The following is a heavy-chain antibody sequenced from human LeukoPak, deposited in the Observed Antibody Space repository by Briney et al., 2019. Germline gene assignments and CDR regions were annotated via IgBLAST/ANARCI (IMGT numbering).Heavy chain of an antibody. CDR3: MREDFHYASAY. J-gene: IGHJ4*02. D-gene: IGHD2-2*01. Sequence: GGSLTLSCVVSGSTFSDYYMSWVRQAPGKGLEWLSYISGDGSTIHYAVSVKGRFTISRDNAKNSLYLQMNRWRAEDTAVYSCMREDFHYASAYWGEGSLVTVSS. CDR2: ISGDGSTI. CDR1: GSTFSDYY. V-gene: IGHV3-11*04.